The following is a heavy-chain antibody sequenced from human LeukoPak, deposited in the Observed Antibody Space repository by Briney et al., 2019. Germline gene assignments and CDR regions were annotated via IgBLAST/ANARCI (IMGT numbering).Heavy chain of an antibody. D-gene: IGHD2-2*01. V-gene: IGHV1-69*13. Sequence: SVTVSCKASGGTFSSYAISWVRQAPGQGLEWMGGIIPIFGTANYAQKFQGRVTITADESTSTAYMELSSLRSEDTAVYYCARDNGRYCSSTSCYVSGGRWFLYYYGMDVWGQGTTVTVSS. CDR3: ARDNGRYCSSTSCYVSGGRWFLYYYGMDV. CDR1: GGTFSSYA. J-gene: IGHJ6*02. CDR2: IIPIFGTA.